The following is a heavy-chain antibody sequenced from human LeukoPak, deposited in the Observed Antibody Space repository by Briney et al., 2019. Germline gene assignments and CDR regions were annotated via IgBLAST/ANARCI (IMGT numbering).Heavy chain of an antibody. CDR1: GFTFSSYA. D-gene: IGHD5-18*01. J-gene: IGHJ6*02. V-gene: IGHV3-11*01. CDR2: TSSSGSTI. Sequence: PGGSLRLSCAASGFTFSSYAMSWIRQAPGKGLEWVSYTSSSGSTIYYADSVKGRFTISRDNAKNSLYLQMNSLRAEDTAVYYCARDMDTAMDPGYYGMDVWGQGTTVTVSS. CDR3: ARDMDTAMDPGYYGMDV.